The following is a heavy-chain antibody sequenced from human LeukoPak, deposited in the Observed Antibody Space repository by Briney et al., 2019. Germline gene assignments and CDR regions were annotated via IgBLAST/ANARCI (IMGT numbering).Heavy chain of an antibody. D-gene: IGHD6-13*01. Sequence: GGSLILSCAASGFTFSRYSMNWVRQAPGKGLEWVSSFTISSTYLFYADSVKGRFTISRDNAKNSLYLQMNSLRAEDTAVYYCARALEQQLFDLWGQGTLVTVSS. J-gene: IGHJ5*02. CDR1: GFTFSRYS. CDR3: ARALEQQLFDL. V-gene: IGHV3-21*01. CDR2: FTISSTYL.